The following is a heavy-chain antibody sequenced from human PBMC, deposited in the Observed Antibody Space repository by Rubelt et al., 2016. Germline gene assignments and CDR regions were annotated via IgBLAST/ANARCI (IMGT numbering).Heavy chain of an antibody. J-gene: IGHJ4*02. CDR3: ARKYSSSPPGDY. Sequence: VRQAPGKGLEWISYISGSGGATYYADSVKGRFTISRDNAKNSLYLQVNSLRAEDTAVYYCARKYSSSPPGDYWGQGTLVTVSS. D-gene: IGHD6-13*01. CDR2: ISGSGGAT. V-gene: IGHV3-11*01.